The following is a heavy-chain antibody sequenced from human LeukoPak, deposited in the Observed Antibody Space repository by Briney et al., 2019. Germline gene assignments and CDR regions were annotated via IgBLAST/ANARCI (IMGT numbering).Heavy chain of an antibody. D-gene: IGHD4-17*01. CDR2: ISGGGGST. CDR3: AKGIAMTTVTTPDAFDI. J-gene: IGHJ3*02. CDR1: GFTFSSYA. V-gene: IGHV3-23*01. Sequence: PGGSLRLSCAASGFTFSSYAMSWVRQAPGKGLEWVSAISGGGGSTYYADSVKGRFTISRDNSKNTLYLQMNSLRAEDTAVYYCAKGIAMTTVTTPDAFDIWGQGTMVTVSS.